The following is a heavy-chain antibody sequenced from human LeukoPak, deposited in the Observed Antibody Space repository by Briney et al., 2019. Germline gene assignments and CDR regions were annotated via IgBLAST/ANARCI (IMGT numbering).Heavy chain of an antibody. J-gene: IGHJ3*02. D-gene: IGHD6-13*01. CDR3: ARDRDSSSAANDAFDI. V-gene: IGHV1-69*05. CDR1: GGTFSSYA. Sequence: EASVNVSCKASGGTFSSYAISWVRQAPGQGLEWMGGIIPIFGTANYAQNFQGRVTITTDESTSTAYMELSSLRAEDTAVYYCARDRDSSSAANDAFDIWGQGTMVTVSS. CDR2: IIPIFGTA.